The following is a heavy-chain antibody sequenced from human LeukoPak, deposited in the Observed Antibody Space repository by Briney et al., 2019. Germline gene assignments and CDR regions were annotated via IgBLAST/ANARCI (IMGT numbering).Heavy chain of an antibody. CDR2: INYDARSR. D-gene: IGHD1-1*01. CDR1: GLTFSLSW. V-gene: IGHV3-74*01. Sequence: GGSLRLSCAASGLTFSLSWMHWVRQAPGKGLEWVSSINYDARSRTYADSVKGRLTISRDNAENTLFLQMNSLRVEDSAIYSCVRGAGPGTPFDWGQGILVTVSS. J-gene: IGHJ1*01. CDR3: VRGAGPGTPFD.